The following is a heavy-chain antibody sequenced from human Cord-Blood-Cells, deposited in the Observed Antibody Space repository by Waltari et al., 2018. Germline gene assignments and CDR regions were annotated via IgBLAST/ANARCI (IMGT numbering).Heavy chain of an antibody. Sequence: QVQLVQSGAEVKKPGSSVKVSCKASGGTFSSYALSWVRQAPGQGLEGMGGIIPIFDTANYAQKFQGRVTITADESTSTAYMELSSLRSEDTAVYYCARDLSRGYDDAFDIWGQGTMVTVAS. CDR1: GGTFSSYA. CDR3: ARDLSRGYDDAFDI. J-gene: IGHJ3*02. D-gene: IGHD5-12*01. V-gene: IGHV1-69*01. CDR2: IIPIFDTA.